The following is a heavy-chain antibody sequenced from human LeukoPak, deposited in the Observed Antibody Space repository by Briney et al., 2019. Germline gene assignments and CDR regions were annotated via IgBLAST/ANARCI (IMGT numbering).Heavy chain of an antibody. CDR3: ARETYSNYGNYWYFDL. V-gene: IGHV1-46*01. D-gene: IGHD4-11*01. Sequence: EASVKVSCKASGYTFTSYYMHWVRQAPGQGLEWMGIINPSGGSTSYAQKFQGRVTMTRDTSTSTVYMELSSLGSEDTAVYYCARETYSNYGNYWYFDLWGRGTLVTVSS. CDR1: GYTFTSYY. J-gene: IGHJ2*01. CDR2: INPSGGST.